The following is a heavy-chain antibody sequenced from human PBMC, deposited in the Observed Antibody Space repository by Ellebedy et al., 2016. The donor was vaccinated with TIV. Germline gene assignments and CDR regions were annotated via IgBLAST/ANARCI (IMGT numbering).Heavy chain of an antibody. CDR2: ISNDGSNK. J-gene: IGHJ4*02. D-gene: IGHD3-16*01. CDR1: GFTFSTYT. CDR3: ARDSLMVSFGGVPDY. Sequence: GGSLRLSCAASGFTFSTYTMHWVRQAPGKGLEWVALISNDGSNKYYADSVKGRFTISRDISRDTLYLQMNSLRAEDTAVYYCARDSLMVSFGGVPDYWGQGTLVTVSS. V-gene: IGHV3-30-3*01.